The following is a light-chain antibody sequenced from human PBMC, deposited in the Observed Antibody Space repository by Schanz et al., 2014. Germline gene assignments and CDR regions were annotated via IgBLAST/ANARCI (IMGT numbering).Light chain of an antibody. Sequence: NVLMQSPGTLSLSPGERATFPCRASQSVSSSYLAWYHQQPGQAPRLLIYGASTRATGIPARFSGSGSGTEFTLTISSLQSEDFATYYCQQYNSYPRTFGQGTKLEIK. CDR2: GAS. V-gene: IGKV3-15*01. CDR1: QSVSSSY. J-gene: IGKJ2*01. CDR3: QQYNSYPRT.